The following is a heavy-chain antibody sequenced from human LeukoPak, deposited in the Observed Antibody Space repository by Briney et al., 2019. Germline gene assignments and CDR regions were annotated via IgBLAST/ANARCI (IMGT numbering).Heavy chain of an antibody. CDR1: GGTFHCYI. D-gene: IGHD2-15*01. CDR2: IVPIIGTA. CDR3: ARNQRPSCLGGISYSGDY. Sequence: GASVKVSCKASGGTFHCYIVNWVRQAPGQGLEWMGGIVPIIGTANYAQKFQGRVTITADDSTSTAYMELRSLRSEDTAIYYWARNQRPSCLGGISYSGDYWGQGTLVTVTS. J-gene: IGHJ4*02. V-gene: IGHV1-69*13.